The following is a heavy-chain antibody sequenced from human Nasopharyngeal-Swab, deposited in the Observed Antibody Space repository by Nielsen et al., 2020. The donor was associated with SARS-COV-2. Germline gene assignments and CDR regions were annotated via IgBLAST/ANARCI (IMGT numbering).Heavy chain of an antibody. D-gene: IGHD1-26*01. Sequence: GESLKISCAASGFTFSSYAMSWVRQAPGKGLEWVSAISGSGGSTFYADSVNGRLSISRDDSKKTLYLQMNSLKPEDTAVYYCTTGRWDGSWFDPWGQGTLVTVSS. CDR2: ISGSGGST. V-gene: IGHV3-23*01. CDR3: TTGRWDGSWFDP. J-gene: IGHJ5*02. CDR1: GFTFSSYA.